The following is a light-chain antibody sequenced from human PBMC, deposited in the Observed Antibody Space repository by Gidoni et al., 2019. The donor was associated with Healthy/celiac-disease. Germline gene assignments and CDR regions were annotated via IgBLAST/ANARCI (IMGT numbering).Light chain of an antibody. CDR2: GAS. CDR3: QQYGSSPPVT. Sequence: EIVLTQSPGTLSLSPGERATLSCRASQSVSSSYLAWYQQKPGQAPRLLIYGASRRATGIPDRFSGSWCGTDFTITISRLEPEDFAVYYCQQYGSSPPVTFGQGTRLEIK. CDR1: QSVSSSY. V-gene: IGKV3-20*01. J-gene: IGKJ5*01.